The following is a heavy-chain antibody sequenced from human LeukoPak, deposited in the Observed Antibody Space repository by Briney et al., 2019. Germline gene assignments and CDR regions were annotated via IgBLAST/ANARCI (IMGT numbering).Heavy chain of an antibody. CDR1: GFTFTSYA. J-gene: IGHJ4*02. CDR3: AKDRDGYNPDY. V-gene: IGHV3-23*01. CDR2: ISGSGSST. D-gene: IGHD5-24*01. Sequence: PGGSLRLSCAASGFTFTSYAMNWVRQAPGKGLEWVSTISGSGSSTYYVDSVKGRFTISRDNSKNTVYLQMNSLRAEDTAVYYCAKDRDGYNPDYWGQGTLVSVSS.